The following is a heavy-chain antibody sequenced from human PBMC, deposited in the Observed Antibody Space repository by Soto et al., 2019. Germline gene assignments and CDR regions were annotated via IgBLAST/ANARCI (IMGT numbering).Heavy chain of an antibody. CDR2: IYWDDDK. V-gene: IGHV2-5*02. CDR3: AHTQDYGPVTY. CDR1: GFSLSTRGVG. D-gene: IGHD4-17*01. J-gene: IGHJ4*02. Sequence: QITLKESGPTLVKPTQTLTLTCTFSGFSLSTRGVGVGWIRQPPGKALEWLAVIYWDDDKRYSPSLQSRLTXTXXTSKNQVVLTMSNMDPVDTATYYCAHTQDYGPVTYWGQGTLVTVSS.